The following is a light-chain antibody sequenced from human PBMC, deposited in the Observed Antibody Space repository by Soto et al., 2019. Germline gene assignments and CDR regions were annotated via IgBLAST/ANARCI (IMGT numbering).Light chain of an antibody. V-gene: IGLV2-14*01. Sequence: QSALTQPASVSGSPGQSITISCTGTSSDVGGYNYVSWYQQYPGKAPKLMIYDVSKRPSGVSNRFSGSKSGNPASLTISGLQAEDEADYYCSSYTSSSTSVVFGGGTKSPS. CDR1: SSDVGGYNY. CDR2: DVS. J-gene: IGLJ2*01. CDR3: SSYTSSSTSVV.